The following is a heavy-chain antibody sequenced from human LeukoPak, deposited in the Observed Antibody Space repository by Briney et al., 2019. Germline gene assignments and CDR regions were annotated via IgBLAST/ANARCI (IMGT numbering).Heavy chain of an antibody. CDR1: GFTFSSYW. J-gene: IGHJ5*02. Sequence: HPGGSLRLSCAASGFTFSSYWMSWVRQAPGKGLEWVANIKQDGSEKYYVDSVKGRFTISRDNAKDSLYLQMNSLRAEDTAVYYCARDGPLNWFDPWGQGTLVTVSS. V-gene: IGHV3-7*01. CDR2: IKQDGSEK. CDR3: ARDGPLNWFDP.